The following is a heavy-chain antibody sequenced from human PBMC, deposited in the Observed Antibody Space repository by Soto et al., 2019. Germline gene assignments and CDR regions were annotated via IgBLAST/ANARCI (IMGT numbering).Heavy chain of an antibody. J-gene: IGHJ6*02. CDR1: GYTFTSYG. V-gene: IGHV1-18*04. CDR2: ITAYNDNT. D-gene: IGHD2-15*01. Sequence: QVQLVQSGAEVKKPGASVKVSCKASGYTFTSYGIGWVRQAPGQGLEWMGWITAYNDNTNYAQKLQGRVTMTTDTSTSTAYMELRSLRSDDTAVYYCARDGYCSGGNCYSSVTHYKYAMDVWGQGTTVTVSS. CDR3: ARDGYCSGGNCYSSVTHYKYAMDV.